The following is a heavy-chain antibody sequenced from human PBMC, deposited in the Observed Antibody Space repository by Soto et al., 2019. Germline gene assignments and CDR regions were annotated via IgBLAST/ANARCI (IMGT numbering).Heavy chain of an antibody. CDR2: IIPIFGTA. V-gene: IGHV1-69*13. CDR3: ARGPFINWNYYYGMDV. J-gene: IGHJ6*02. D-gene: IGHD1-20*01. Sequence: GASVKVSCKASGGTFSSYAISWVRQAPGQGLEWVGGIIPIFGTANYAQKFQGRVTITADESTSTAYMELSSLRSEDTAVYYCARGPFINWNYYYGMDVWGQGTTVTVSS. CDR1: GGTFSSYA.